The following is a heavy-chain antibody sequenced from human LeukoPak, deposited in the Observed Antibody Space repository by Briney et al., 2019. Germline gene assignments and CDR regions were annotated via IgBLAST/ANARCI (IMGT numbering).Heavy chain of an antibody. Sequence: ASVKVSCKASGYTFTGYYMHWVRQAPGQGLEWMGWINPKSGGAKYAQKFQGRVTMTWDTSISTAYMELSRLRSDDTAVYYCAREYILTAYYGDYWGQGTLGTVSS. D-gene: IGHD3-9*01. CDR3: AREYILTAYYGDY. V-gene: IGHV1-2*02. CDR2: INPKSGGA. CDR1: GYTFTGYY. J-gene: IGHJ4*02.